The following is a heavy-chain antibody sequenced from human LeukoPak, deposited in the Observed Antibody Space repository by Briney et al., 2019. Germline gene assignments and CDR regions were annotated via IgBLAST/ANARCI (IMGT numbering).Heavy chain of an antibody. CDR2: INHRGST. J-gene: IGHJ3*02. CDR1: GGSFSGYH. CDR3: ARSLEDAFDI. Sequence: LETLSLTCAVYGGSFSGYHWSWIRQPPGKGLEWIGEINHRGSTNYNPSLKSRVTISVDTSKNQFSLKLSSVTAADTAVYYCARSLEDAFDIWGQGTMVTVSS. D-gene: IGHD5-24*01. V-gene: IGHV4-34*01.